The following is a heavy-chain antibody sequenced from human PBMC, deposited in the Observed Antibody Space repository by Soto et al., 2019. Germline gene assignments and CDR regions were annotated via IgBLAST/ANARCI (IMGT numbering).Heavy chain of an antibody. D-gene: IGHD3-10*01. Sequence: EVQLLESGGGLVQPGGSLRLSCGGSGFTFNSYAMTWVRQAPGKGLEWVSAISGSGGTTYYANSVKGRFTISRDQSKDTLYLQMNSLRAEDTAIYYCXXDXXXXSGTYSDSYLDYWGQGTLVTVSS. CDR3: XXDXXXXSGTYSDSYLDY. J-gene: IGHJ4*02. CDR2: ISGSGGTT. V-gene: IGHV3-23*01. CDR1: GFTFNSYA.